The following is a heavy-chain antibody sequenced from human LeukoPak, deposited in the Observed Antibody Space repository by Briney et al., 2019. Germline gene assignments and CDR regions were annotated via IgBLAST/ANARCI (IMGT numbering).Heavy chain of an antibody. CDR1: GFTFSSYG. Sequence: GGSLRLSCAASGFTFSSYGMHWVRKAPGKGLEWVAFLLYDGSNKYYADSVKGRFTISRDNSKNTLYLQMNSLRAEDTAVYYCAKGYYDFWSGYYGSYYYYMDVWGKGTTVTVSS. CDR2: LLYDGSNK. D-gene: IGHD3-3*01. CDR3: AKGYYDFWSGYYGSYYYYMDV. J-gene: IGHJ6*03. V-gene: IGHV3-30*02.